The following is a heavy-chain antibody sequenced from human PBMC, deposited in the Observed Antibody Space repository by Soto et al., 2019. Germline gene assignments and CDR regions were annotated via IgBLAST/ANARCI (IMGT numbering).Heavy chain of an antibody. V-gene: IGHV3-23*01. CDR2: ISGSGSDT. CDR1: GFTFSSYA. J-gene: IGHJ4*02. CDR3: AKSFSSNWYDYFNS. D-gene: IGHD6-13*01. Sequence: GGSLRLSCAASGFTFSSYAMSWVRQAPGKGLEWVSAISGSGSDTYYADSVKGRFTISRDTSKNTLYLQMNSLRAEDTALYYCAKSFSSNWYDYFNSWGQGSLVTVSS.